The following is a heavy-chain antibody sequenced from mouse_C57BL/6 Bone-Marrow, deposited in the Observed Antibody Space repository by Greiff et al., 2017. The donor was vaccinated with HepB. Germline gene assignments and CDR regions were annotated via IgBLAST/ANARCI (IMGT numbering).Heavy chain of an antibody. CDR1: GYTFTSYW. CDR3: ASLTGTGAY. CDR2: IDPSDSYT. V-gene: IGHV1-59*01. Sequence: QVQLQQPGAELVRPGTSVKLSCKASGYTFTSYWMHWVKQRPGQGLEWIGVIDPSDSYTNYNQKFKGKATLTVDTSSSTAYMQLSSLTSEDSAVYYCASLTGTGAYWGQGTLVTVSA. D-gene: IGHD4-1*01. J-gene: IGHJ3*01.